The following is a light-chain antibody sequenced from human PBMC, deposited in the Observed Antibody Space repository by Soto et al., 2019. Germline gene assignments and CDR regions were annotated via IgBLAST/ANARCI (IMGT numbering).Light chain of an antibody. CDR1: SGHSSYA. V-gene: IGLV4-69*01. J-gene: IGLJ7*01. Sequence: QLLLTQSPSASASLGASVKLTCTLSSGHSSYAIAWHQQQPEKGPRYLMKLNSDGSHSKGDGIPDRFSGSSSGAERYLTISSLQSEDEADYYCQTWGTGQAVFGGGTKLTVL. CDR2: LNSDGSH. CDR3: QTWGTGQAV.